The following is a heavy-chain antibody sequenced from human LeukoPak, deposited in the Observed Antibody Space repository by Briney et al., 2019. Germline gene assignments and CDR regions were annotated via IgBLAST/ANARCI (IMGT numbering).Heavy chain of an antibody. Sequence: NPSETLSLTCAVYGGSFSGYYWNWIRQPPGKGLEWIGEINHSGSTNYNPSLKSRVTISVDTSKNQFSLKLSSVAATDTSVYYCARGHDRIYLSRGGNNYFDYWGQGTLVTVSS. CDR1: GGSFSGYY. V-gene: IGHV4-34*01. CDR3: ARGHDRIYLSRGGNNYFDY. CDR2: INHSGST. J-gene: IGHJ4*02. D-gene: IGHD2/OR15-2a*01.